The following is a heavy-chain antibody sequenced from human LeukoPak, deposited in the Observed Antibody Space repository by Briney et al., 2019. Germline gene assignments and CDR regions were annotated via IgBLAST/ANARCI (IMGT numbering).Heavy chain of an antibody. CDR1: GFEYRRYS. CDR2: ISSGSDYI. D-gene: IGHD2-2*01. V-gene: IGHV3-21*01. J-gene: IGHJ4*02. CDR3: ARDLSSGMPGGFDY. Sequence: GGSLRLPCGASGFEYRRYSMNWVRQAPGKGLEWVATISSGSDYIYHADSVRGRFTISGDNARNSLYLQMDSLRAEDTSVYYCARDLSSGMPGGFDYWGQGILVTVSS.